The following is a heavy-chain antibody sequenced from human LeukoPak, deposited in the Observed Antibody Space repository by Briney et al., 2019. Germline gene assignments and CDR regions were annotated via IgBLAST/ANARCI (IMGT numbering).Heavy chain of an antibody. CDR3: AKAGAAPGTPVDY. D-gene: IGHD6-13*01. CDR2: MSFDGSNK. V-gene: IGHV3-30*18. CDR1: GFTFSNYG. Sequence: PGRSLRLSCAASGFTFSNYGMHWVRQAPGKGLEWVAAMSFDGSNKYYADSVKGRFTISRDNSKNTLYLQMNSLRVEDTAVYYCAKAGAAPGTPVDYWGQGILVTVSS. J-gene: IGHJ4*02.